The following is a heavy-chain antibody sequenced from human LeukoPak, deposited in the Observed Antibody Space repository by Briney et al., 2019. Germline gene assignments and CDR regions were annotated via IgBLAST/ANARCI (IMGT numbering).Heavy chain of an antibody. CDR2: VSYSRGT. Sequence: SETLSLTCSVSGVSVSTYYWSWIRQPPGKGLEWIAYVSYSRGTNYIPSLKSRVTISLDTSKNQFSLKLSSVTAADTAVYFCARGERPGLDYWGQGTLVTVSS. CDR1: GVSVSTYY. CDR3: ARGERPGLDY. J-gene: IGHJ4*02. V-gene: IGHV4-59*02. D-gene: IGHD2-2*01.